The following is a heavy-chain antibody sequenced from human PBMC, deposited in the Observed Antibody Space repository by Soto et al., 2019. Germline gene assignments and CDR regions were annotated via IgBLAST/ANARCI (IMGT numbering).Heavy chain of an antibody. CDR2: ISGSGSST. CDR3: AKGSGSARPYYFDY. V-gene: IGHV3-23*01. Sequence: PGGSLRLSCAASGFTFSSYAMSWVRQAPGKGLDWVSTISGSGSSTYYADSVKGRFTFSRDNSKNTLYLQMNSLRAEDTAVYYCAKGSGSARPYYFDYWGQGTLVTVSS. D-gene: IGHD2-2*01. J-gene: IGHJ4*02. CDR1: GFTFSSYA.